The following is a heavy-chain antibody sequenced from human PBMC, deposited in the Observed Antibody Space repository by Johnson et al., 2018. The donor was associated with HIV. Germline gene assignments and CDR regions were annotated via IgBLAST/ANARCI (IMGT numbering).Heavy chain of an antibody. CDR1: GFTFSSYG. D-gene: IGHD3-22*01. J-gene: IGHJ3*02. V-gene: IGHV3-33*08. Sequence: QVQLVESGGGVVQPGRSLRLSCAASGFTFSSYGMHWVRQAPGKGLEWVAVIWYDGSNKYYADSVKGRFTISRDNSKNTLYLQMNSLRAEDTAVDYCATRQGLTMIVDAFDIWGQGTMVTVSS. CDR3: ATRQGLTMIVDAFDI. CDR2: IWYDGSNK.